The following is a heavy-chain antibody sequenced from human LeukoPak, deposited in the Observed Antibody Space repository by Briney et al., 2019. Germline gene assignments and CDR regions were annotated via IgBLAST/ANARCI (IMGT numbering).Heavy chain of an antibody. Sequence: GGSLRLSCAASGFTFSDYYMGWIRQAPGKGLAWVSYISSSSSTIYYADSVKGRFTISRDNAKNSLYLQMNSLRAEDTAVYYCAELGITMIGGVWGKGTTVTISS. V-gene: IGHV3-11*04. CDR3: AELGITMIGGV. CDR2: ISSSSSTI. CDR1: GFTFSDYY. D-gene: IGHD3-10*02. J-gene: IGHJ6*04.